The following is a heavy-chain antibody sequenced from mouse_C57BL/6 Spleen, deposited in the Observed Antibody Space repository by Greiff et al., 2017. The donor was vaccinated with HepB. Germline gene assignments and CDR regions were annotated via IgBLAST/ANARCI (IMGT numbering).Heavy chain of an antibody. CDR2: INPGSGGT. J-gene: IGHJ2*01. CDR3: ARSHYSNYYYFDY. D-gene: IGHD2-5*01. CDR1: GYAFTNYL. V-gene: IGHV1-54*01. Sequence: VQLQQSGAELVRPGPSVKVSCKASGYAFTNYLIEWVKQRPGQGLEWIGVINPGSGGTNYNEKFKGKATLTADKSSSTAYMQLSSLTSEDSAVYFCARSHYSNYYYFDYWGQGTTLTVSS.